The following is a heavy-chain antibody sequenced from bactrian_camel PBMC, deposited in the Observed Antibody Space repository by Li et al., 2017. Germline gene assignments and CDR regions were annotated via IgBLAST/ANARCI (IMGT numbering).Heavy chain of an antibody. CDR3: AADPSGVACPRDLGARAVY. CDR2: IYTGGGYL. J-gene: IGHJ4*01. CDR1: GATHAYSRNC. D-gene: IGHD3*01. Sequence: HVQLVESGGGSVQAGGSLRLSCVVSGATHAYSRNCMGWFRRAPGKERESVAIIYTGGGYLSYADSVKGRFTISRDNAKSAVYLQMNSLKPEDTAMYYCAADPSGVACPRDLGARAVYWGQGTQVTVS. V-gene: IGHV3S1*01.